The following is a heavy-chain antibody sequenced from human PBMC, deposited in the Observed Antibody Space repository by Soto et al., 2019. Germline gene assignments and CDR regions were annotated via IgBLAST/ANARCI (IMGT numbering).Heavy chain of an antibody. D-gene: IGHD6-6*01. V-gene: IGHV3-23*01. CDR1: GFTFSSYA. CDR3: TQAARVAARPLYFGMDV. J-gene: IGHJ6*02. CDR2: ISASGGIT. Sequence: EVHLLESGGDLVQPGGSLRLSCVGSGFTFSSYAMTWVRQAPGQGLAWVSAISASGGITDYADSVKGRFTISRDNANNILYLQMSSLRVEGSAVYYCTQAARVAARPLYFGMDVWGQGTTVTVSS.